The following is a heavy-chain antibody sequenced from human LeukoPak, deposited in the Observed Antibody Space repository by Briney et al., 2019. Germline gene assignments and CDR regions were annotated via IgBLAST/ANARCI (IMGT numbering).Heavy chain of an antibody. Sequence: PGGSLRLSCAASGFTFSSYSMNWVRQAPGKGLEWVSSISSSSSYIYYADSVKGRFTISRDNAKNSLYLQMNSLRAEDTAVYYCARGEVVPAAIASPVDYWGQGTLVTVSS. CDR3: ARGEVVPAAIASPVDY. CDR2: ISSSSSYI. V-gene: IGHV3-21*01. D-gene: IGHD2-2*02. J-gene: IGHJ4*02. CDR1: GFTFSSYS.